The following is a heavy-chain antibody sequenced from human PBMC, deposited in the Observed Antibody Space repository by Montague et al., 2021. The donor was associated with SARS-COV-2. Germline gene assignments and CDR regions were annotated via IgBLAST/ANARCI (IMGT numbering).Heavy chain of an antibody. CDR2: IYYSGST. CDR1: GGSISSSSYY. V-gene: IGHV4-39*01. D-gene: IGHD6-13*01. J-gene: IGHJ6*02. Sequence: SETLSLTCTVSGGSISSSSYYWGWIRQPPGKGLEWIGSIYYSGSTYYNPSLKSRVTISVDTSKNQFSLKLSSVTAADTAVYYCASEGVEYSSSWYARYYYGMDVWGQGTTVTVSS. CDR3: ASEGVEYSSSWYARYYYGMDV.